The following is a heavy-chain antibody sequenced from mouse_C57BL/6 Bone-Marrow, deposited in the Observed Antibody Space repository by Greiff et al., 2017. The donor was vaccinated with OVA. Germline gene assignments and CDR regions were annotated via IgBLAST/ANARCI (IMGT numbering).Heavy chain of an antibody. J-gene: IGHJ2*01. V-gene: IGHV3-6*01. CDR1: GYSITSGYY. D-gene: IGHD3-1*01. CDR2: ISYDGSN. CDR3: ARDRGLKYYFDY. Sequence: VQLKESGPGLVKPSQSLSLTCSVTGYSITSGYYWNWIRQFPGNKLEWMGYISYDGSNNYNPSLKNRISITRDTSKNQFFLKLNSVTTEDTATYYCARDRGLKYYFDYWGQGTTLTVSS.